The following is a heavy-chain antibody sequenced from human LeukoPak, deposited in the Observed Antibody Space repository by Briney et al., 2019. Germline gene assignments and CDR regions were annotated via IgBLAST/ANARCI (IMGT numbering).Heavy chain of an antibody. CDR1: GFTVSSNY. J-gene: IGHJ4*02. CDR3: AREYYDILTGRSHFDY. Sequence: GGSLRLSCAASGFTVSSNYMSWVRQAPGKGLEWVSVIYSGGSTYYADSVKGRFTISRHNSKNALYLQMNSLRAEDTAVYYCAREYYDILTGRSHFDYWGQGTLVTVSS. CDR2: IYSGGST. V-gene: IGHV3-53*04. D-gene: IGHD3-9*01.